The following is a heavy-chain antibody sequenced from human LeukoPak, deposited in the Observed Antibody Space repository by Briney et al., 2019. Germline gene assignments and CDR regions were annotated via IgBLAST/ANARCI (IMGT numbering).Heavy chain of an antibody. Sequence: PGGSLRLSCAASGFTFSSYGMHWVRQAPGKGLEWVAFIRYDGSNKYYADSVKGRFTISRDNSKNTLYLQMNSLRAEDTAVYYCAKDPYYDSSGHYFDYWGQGTLVTVSS. CDR2: IRYDGSNK. CDR1: GFTFSSYG. V-gene: IGHV3-30*02. CDR3: AKDPYYDSSGHYFDY. D-gene: IGHD3-22*01. J-gene: IGHJ4*02.